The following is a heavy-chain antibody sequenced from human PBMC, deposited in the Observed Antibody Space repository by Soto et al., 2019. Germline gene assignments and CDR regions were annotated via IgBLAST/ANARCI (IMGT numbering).Heavy chain of an antibody. V-gene: IGHV4-59*02. CDR2: IYYGGNT. J-gene: IGHJ4*02. Sequence: SETVSLTCTVSGGSVTSHYWRCLRQSPGKGLEWIGHIYYGGNTYYNPSRKSRVTISVETSKNQFSLNLTSVTAADTAVYYCARVFGNFWSGYQIDYWGQGALVTVS. D-gene: IGHD3-3*01. CDR3: ARVFGNFWSGYQIDY. CDR1: GGSVTSHY.